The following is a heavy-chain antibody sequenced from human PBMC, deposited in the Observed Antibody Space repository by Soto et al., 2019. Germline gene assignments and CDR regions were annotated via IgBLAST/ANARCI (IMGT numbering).Heavy chain of an antibody. CDR3: ARERPDGARLDP. CDR2: IYHSGST. J-gene: IGHJ5*02. Sequence: QVQLQESGPGLVKPSQTLSLTCTVSGSSISSGDYYWSWIRQPPGKGLEWIGYIYHSGSTYYNPSLKRRVTISVNTSQNQFSLKLSSVTAADTAVYYCARERPDGARLDPWGQGTLVTVSS. D-gene: IGHD6-6*01. V-gene: IGHV4-30-4*01. CDR1: GSSISSGDYY.